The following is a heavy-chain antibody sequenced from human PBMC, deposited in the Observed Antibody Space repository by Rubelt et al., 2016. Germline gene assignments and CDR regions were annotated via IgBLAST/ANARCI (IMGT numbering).Heavy chain of an antibody. CDR3: AREGMVRGELNFDY. Sequence: QVQLQQWGAGLLKPSETLSLTCAVYGGSFSGYYWSWIRQPPGKGLEWIGSIYYSGTTYYNSSLKSRVTMSVDTSKNQFSLKLSSVTAADTAVYYWAREGMVRGELNFDYWGQGTLVTVSS. J-gene: IGHJ4*02. V-gene: IGHV4-34*01. D-gene: IGHD3-10*01. CDR1: GGSFSGYY. CDR2: IYYSGTT.